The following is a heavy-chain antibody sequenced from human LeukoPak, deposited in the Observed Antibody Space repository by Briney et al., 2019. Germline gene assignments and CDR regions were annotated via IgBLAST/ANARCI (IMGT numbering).Heavy chain of an antibody. V-gene: IGHV3-30-3*01. Sequence: GGSLRLSCAASGFTFSSYAMHWVRQAPGKGLEWVAVISYDGSNKYYADSVKGRITISRDNSKNTLYLQMNSLRAEDTAVYYCARAPGIAARQEGAFDYWGQGTLVTVSS. CDR3: ARAPGIAARQEGAFDY. CDR2: ISYDGSNK. CDR1: GFTFSSYA. D-gene: IGHD6-6*01. J-gene: IGHJ4*02.